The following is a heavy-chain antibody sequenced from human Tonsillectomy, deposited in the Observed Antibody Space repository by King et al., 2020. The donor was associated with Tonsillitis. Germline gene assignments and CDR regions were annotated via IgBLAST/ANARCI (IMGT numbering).Heavy chain of an antibody. Sequence: DVQLVESGGGLVKPGGSLRLACAASGFTFNNAWMSWVRQAPGKGLEWVGRIKSKSDGGTTDYAAPVKDRFTISRDDSKNTLYLQMNSLKTEDTGVYYCTTYIGVYYYESSGYPSDYWGQGTLVTVSS. V-gene: IGHV3-15*01. J-gene: IGHJ4*02. CDR3: TTYIGVYYYESSGYPSDY. CDR2: IKSKSDGGTT. CDR1: GFTFNNAW. D-gene: IGHD3-22*01.